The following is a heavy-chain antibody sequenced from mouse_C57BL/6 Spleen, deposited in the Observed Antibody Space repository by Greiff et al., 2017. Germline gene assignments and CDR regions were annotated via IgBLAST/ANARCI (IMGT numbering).Heavy chain of an antibody. Sequence: QVHVKQSGPELVKPGASVKLSCKASGYTFTSYDINWVKQRPGQGLEWIGWIYPRDGSTKYNEKFKGKATLTVDTSSSTAYMELHRLTSEDSAVYFCARIYDGYTYARDYWGQGTSVTVSS. CDR2: IYPRDGST. CDR3: ARIYDGYTYARDY. D-gene: IGHD2-3*01. V-gene: IGHV1-85*01. J-gene: IGHJ4*01. CDR1: GYTFTSYD.